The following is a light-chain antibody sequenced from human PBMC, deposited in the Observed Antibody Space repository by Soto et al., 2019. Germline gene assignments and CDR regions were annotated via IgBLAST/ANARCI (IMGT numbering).Light chain of an antibody. V-gene: IGLV2-23*01. CDR3: CSYAGGSSLV. Sequence: QSALTQPASVSGSPGQSIAISCTGTSSDVGTYNLVSWYQHHPGKAPKAMIYENNKRPAGVSNRFSGSKSGKTASLTISGLQAEDEAVYYCCSYAGGSSLVFGGGTKLTVL. J-gene: IGLJ3*02. CDR1: SSDVGTYNL. CDR2: ENN.